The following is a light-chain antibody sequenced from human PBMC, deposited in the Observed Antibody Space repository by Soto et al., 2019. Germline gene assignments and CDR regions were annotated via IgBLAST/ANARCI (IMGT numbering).Light chain of an antibody. V-gene: IGKV3-20*01. J-gene: IGKJ1*01. CDR1: QSVGGSS. Sequence: ETVLTQSPGTLSLSPGERATLSCRASQSVGGSSLAWYQQRPGQAPRLLIYHTSYRATGIPDRFSGSGPGIDFTITMSRLEPEDFAVYYYQQYHSSPRTFGQGTKVEIK. CDR2: HTS. CDR3: QQYHSSPRT.